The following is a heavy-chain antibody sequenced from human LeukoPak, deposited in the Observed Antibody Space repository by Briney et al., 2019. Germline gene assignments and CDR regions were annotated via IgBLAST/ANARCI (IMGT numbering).Heavy chain of an antibody. CDR2: ISYDGSNK. V-gene: IGHV3-30-3*01. Sequence: GGSLRLSCAASGFTFSGYPIHWVRQAPGKGLEWVAVISYDGSNKYYADSVKGRFTISRDNSKNTLYLQMNSLRAEDTAVYYCARSVGYWGQGTLVTVSS. J-gene: IGHJ4*02. CDR1: GFTFSGYP. CDR3: ARSVGY.